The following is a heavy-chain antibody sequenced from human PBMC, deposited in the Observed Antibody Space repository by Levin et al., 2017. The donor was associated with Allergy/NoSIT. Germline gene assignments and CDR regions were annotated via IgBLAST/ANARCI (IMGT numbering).Heavy chain of an antibody. D-gene: IGHD3-22*01. J-gene: IGHJ3*02. V-gene: IGHV3-64D*06. CDR1: GFIFSSYA. Sequence: GESLKISCSASGFIFSSYALHWVRQAPGKGLEYVSAISSNGGSTYYADSVKGRFTISRDNSKNTLYLQMSSLRAEDTAVYYCVKDCALTSRDYYDSSGYPHSAFDIWGQGTMVTVSS. CDR2: ISSNGGST. CDR3: VKDCALTSRDYYDSSGYPHSAFDI.